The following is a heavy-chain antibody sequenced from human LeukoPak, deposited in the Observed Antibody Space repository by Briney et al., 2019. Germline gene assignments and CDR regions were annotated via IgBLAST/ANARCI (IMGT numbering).Heavy chain of an antibody. J-gene: IGHJ4*02. D-gene: IGHD6-13*01. Sequence: PGGSLGLSSAASGFTFSSYAMSWVRQAPGKGLEWVSAISGSGGSTYYADSVKGRFTISRDNSKNTLYLQMNSLRAEDTAVYYCAKGRPGYSSSCSDYWGQGTLVTVSS. CDR3: AKGRPGYSSSCSDY. CDR1: GFTFSSYA. CDR2: ISGSGGST. V-gene: IGHV3-23*01.